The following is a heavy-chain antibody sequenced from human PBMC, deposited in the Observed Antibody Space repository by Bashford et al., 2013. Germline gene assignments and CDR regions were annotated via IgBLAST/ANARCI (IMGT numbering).Heavy chain of an antibody. CDR1: GGTFSSYA. Sequence: SVKVSCKASGGTFSSYAISWVRQAPGQGLEWMGGIIPIFGTANYAQKFQGRVTITADESTSTAYMELSSLRSEDTAVYYCARDRDSGSYRDAFDIWGQGTMVTVSS. V-gene: IGHV1-69*13. D-gene: IGHD1-26*01. CDR3: ARDRDSGSYRDAFDI. J-gene: IGHJ3*02. CDR2: IIPIFGTA.